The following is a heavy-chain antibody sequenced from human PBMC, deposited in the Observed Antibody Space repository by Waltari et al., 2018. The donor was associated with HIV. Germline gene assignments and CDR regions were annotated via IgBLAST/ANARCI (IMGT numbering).Heavy chain of an antibody. J-gene: IGHJ5*02. D-gene: IGHD2-2*01. CDR3: ARERADIVVVPADLNWFDP. CDR1: GYTFTSYA. CDR2: IKAGNGNT. Sequence: QVQLVQSGAEVKKPGASVKVSCKASGYTFTSYAMHWVRQAPGQRLEWMGWIKAGNGNTKYSQKFQGRVTITSDTSASTAYMELSSLRSEDTAVYYCARERADIVVVPADLNWFDPWGQGTLVTVSS. V-gene: IGHV1-3*01.